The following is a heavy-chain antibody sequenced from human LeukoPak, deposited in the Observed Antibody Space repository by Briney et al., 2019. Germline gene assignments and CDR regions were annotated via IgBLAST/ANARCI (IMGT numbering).Heavy chain of an antibody. V-gene: IGHV4-34*01. J-gene: IGHJ4*02. Sequence: SETLSLTCAGYGGSFSGYYWSWIRQPPGKGLEWIGEINHSGSTNYNPSLKSRVTISVDTSKNQFSLKLSSVTAADTAVYYCARDGPGGYWGQGTLVTVSS. CDR1: GGSFSGYY. D-gene: IGHD1-14*01. CDR3: ARDGPGGY. CDR2: INHSGST.